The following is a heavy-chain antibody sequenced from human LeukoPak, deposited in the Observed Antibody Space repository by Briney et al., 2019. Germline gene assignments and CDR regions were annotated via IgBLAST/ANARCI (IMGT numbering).Heavy chain of an antibody. V-gene: IGHV3-48*04. J-gene: IGHJ3*02. CDR3: ARDLPYGSGLDAFDI. CDR2: ISSSGSTI. CDR1: GFTFSSYS. D-gene: IGHD3-10*01. Sequence: GGSLRLSCAASGFTFSSYSMNWVRQAPGKGLEWVLYISSSGSTIYSADSVEGRFTISRDNAKNSLYLQMNSLRAEDTAVYYCARDLPYGSGLDAFDIWGQGTMVTVSS.